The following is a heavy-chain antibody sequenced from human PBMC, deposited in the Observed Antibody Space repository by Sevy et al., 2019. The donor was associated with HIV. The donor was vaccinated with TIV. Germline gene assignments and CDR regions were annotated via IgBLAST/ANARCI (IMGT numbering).Heavy chain of an antibody. D-gene: IGHD6-13*01. CDR2: INPNSGGT. J-gene: IGHJ4*02. V-gene: IGHV1-2*02. CDR3: ARPYSSGWYQFDY. CDR1: GYTFTGYY. Sequence: ASVKVSCKASGYTFTGYYMHWVRQAPGQGLEWMGWINPNSGGTNYAQKFQGRVTMTRDTSISTAYMELSRLRSDDTAVYYCARPYSSGWYQFDYWGQGTLVTVSS.